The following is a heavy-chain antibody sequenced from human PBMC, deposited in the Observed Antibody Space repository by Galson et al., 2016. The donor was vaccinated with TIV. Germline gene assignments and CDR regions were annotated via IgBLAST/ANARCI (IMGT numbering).Heavy chain of an antibody. J-gene: IGHJ6*02. Sequence: SVKVSCKASGDTFDSYAISWVRQAPGQGLEWMGRIIPILGVTNYAQNFKGRVTISADKSTSTVYMDLSPLRSDDTAVFFCAGVSADTRGGSGMAVWGQGTTVTVSS. V-gene: IGHV1-69*04. CDR1: GDTFDSYA. D-gene: IGHD3-16*01. CDR3: AGVSADTRGGSGMAV. CDR2: IIPILGVT.